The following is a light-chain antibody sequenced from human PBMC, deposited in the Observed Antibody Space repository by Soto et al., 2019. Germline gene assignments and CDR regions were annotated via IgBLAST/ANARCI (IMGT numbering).Light chain of an antibody. CDR2: GAS. V-gene: IGKV3-15*01. Sequence: EIEMTQSPATLSLAPGERVTLSCRASESVSTNLAWYQQKAGQAPRLLIYGASTRATGIPAGFSGSGSGTEFTLTISGLQSEDFAVYFCHQRYNWPRVTFGQGTRLEIK. J-gene: IGKJ5*01. CDR3: HQRYNWPRVT. CDR1: ESVSTN.